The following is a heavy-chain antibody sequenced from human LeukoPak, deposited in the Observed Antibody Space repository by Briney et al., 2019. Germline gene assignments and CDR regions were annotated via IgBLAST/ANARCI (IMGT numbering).Heavy chain of an antibody. CDR3: VRRPDWGYDYYMDV. V-gene: IGHV4-38-2*02. Sequence: SETLSLTCNVSGYSIGSGYFWGWIRQPPGKGLEWIGGVYSSGTTYYNPSLESRLTTSLKTSKNQFSLKLRSVTAADTAVYYCVRRPDWGYDYYMDVWGKGTTVTVSS. CDR1: GYSIGSGYF. D-gene: IGHD3-16*01. CDR2: VYSSGTT. J-gene: IGHJ6*03.